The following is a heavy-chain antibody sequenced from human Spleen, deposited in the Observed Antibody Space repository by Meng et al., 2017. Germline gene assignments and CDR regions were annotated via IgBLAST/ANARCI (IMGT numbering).Heavy chain of an antibody. V-gene: IGHV4-34*01. Sequence: QGQLQQWGAGRLKPSETLSPHCVVSGGSFSDYYWSWIRQPPGKGLEWIGEINHSGSTNYNPSLESRATISVDTSQNNLSLKLSSVTAADSAVYYCARGPTTMAHDFDYWGQGTLVTVSS. CDR2: INHSGST. D-gene: IGHD4-11*01. CDR3: ARGPTTMAHDFDY. J-gene: IGHJ4*02. CDR1: GGSFSDYY.